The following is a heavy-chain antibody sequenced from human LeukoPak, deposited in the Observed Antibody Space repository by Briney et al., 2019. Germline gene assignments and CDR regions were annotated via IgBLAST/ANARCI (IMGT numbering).Heavy chain of an antibody. CDR3: ARGTVTTYNSWFDP. V-gene: IGHV3-30-3*01. CDR2: ISYDGSNK. Sequence: PGRSLRLSCAASGFTFSSYAMHWVRQAPGKGLEWVAVISYDGSNKYYADSVKGRFTISRDNSKNTLYLQMNSLRAEDTAVYYCARGTVTTYNSWFDPWGQGTLVTVSS. D-gene: IGHD4-17*01. CDR1: GFTFSSYA. J-gene: IGHJ5*02.